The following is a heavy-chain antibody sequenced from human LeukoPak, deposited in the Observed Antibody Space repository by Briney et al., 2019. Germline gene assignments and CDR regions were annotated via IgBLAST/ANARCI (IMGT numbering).Heavy chain of an antibody. CDR2: ISGSGGST. Sequence: PGGSLRLSCAASGFTFSSYAMSWVRQAPGKGLEWVSAISGSGGSTYYADSVKGRFTISRDNSKNTLYLQMNSLRAEDTAVYYCAKPSSPYSSNQRAFDIWGQGTMVTVSS. CDR1: GFTFSSYA. J-gene: IGHJ3*02. CDR3: AKPSSPYSSNQRAFDI. D-gene: IGHD6-13*01. V-gene: IGHV3-23*01.